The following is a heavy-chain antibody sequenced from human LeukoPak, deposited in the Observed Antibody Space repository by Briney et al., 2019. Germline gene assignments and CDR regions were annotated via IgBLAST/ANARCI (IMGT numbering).Heavy chain of an antibody. J-gene: IGHJ4*02. D-gene: IGHD3-16*01. V-gene: IGHV3-53*01. CDR1: GFTVSSNY. CDR3: ARYLFTDDYK. Sequence: GGSLRLSCVSSGFTVSSNYMTAVRQAPGKGLEWVAVIYSGGYTYYADSVKGRFTISRDDSKNTLYLQMKSLRDEDTAVDSCARYLFTDDYKWGQGTLVTVSS. CDR2: IYSGGYT.